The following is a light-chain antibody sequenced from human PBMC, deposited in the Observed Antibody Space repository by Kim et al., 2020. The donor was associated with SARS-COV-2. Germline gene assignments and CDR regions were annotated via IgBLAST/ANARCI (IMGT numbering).Light chain of an antibody. CDR1: SSDLNASNY. CDR2: GVN. CDR3: SSYTSGTTFYV. V-gene: IGLV2-14*03. J-gene: IGLJ1*01. Sequence: SITISCTGTSSDLNASNYVSWYRQHPGKAPKLLIYGVNNRPSGVSNRFSGSKSGNTASLTISGLQAEDEADYYCSSYTSGTTFYVFGTGTKVTVL.